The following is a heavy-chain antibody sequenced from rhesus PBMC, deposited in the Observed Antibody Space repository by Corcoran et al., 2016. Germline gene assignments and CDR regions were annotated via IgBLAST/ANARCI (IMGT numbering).Heavy chain of an antibody. J-gene: IGHJ4*01. CDR1: GFTFGSYY. CDR2: INTGGGST. Sequence: EVQLVESGGGLVQPGGSLRLSCTGSGFTFGSYYMYWVRQAPGKGLEWGSVINTGGGSTWYTDSVKGRFTISKENAKNTLYLQMDSLRAEDTAVYYCARGRYSGYYWGQGVLVTVSS. CDR3: ARGRYSGYY. V-gene: IGHV3-8*01. D-gene: IGHD5-24*01.